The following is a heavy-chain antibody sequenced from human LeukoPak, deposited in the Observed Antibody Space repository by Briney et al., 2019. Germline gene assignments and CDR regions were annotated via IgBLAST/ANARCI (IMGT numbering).Heavy chain of an antibody. D-gene: IGHD3-3*01. V-gene: IGHV4-59*01. Sequence: PSETLSLTCTVSGGSISSYYWSWIRQPPGKGLEWIGYIYYSGSTNYNPSLKSRVTISVDTSKNQFSLKLSSVTAADTAVYYCARGTIFGVPDYWGQGTLATVSS. J-gene: IGHJ4*02. CDR3: ARGTIFGVPDY. CDR1: GGSISSYY. CDR2: IYYSGST.